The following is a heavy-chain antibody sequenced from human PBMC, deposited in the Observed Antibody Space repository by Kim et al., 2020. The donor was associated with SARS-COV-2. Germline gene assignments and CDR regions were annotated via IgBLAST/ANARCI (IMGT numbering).Heavy chain of an antibody. CDR1: GFTFSSYA. D-gene: IGHD2-8*02. Sequence: GGSLRLSCSASGFTFSSYAMHWVRQAPGKGLEYVSAISSNGGSTYYADSVKGRFTISRDNSKNTLYLQMSSLRAEDTAVYYCVKAGGQPLLAFDIWGQGTMVTVSS. CDR3: VKAGGQPLLAFDI. V-gene: IGHV3-64D*09. J-gene: IGHJ3*02. CDR2: ISSNGGST.